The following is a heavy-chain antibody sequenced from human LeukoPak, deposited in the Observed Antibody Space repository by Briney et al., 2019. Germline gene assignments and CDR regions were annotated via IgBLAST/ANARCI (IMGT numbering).Heavy chain of an antibody. CDR2: MYTSGST. V-gene: IGHV4-61*02. CDR3: ASDCSSTSCYGDAFDI. CDR1: GGSINSGAYY. Sequence: PSETLSLTCTVSGGSINSGAYYWSWIRQPAGKGLEWIGRMYTSGSTNYNPSLKSRVTISVDTSKNQFSLKLSSVTAADTAVYYCASDCSSTSCYGDAFDIWGQGTMVTVSS. J-gene: IGHJ3*02. D-gene: IGHD2-2*01.